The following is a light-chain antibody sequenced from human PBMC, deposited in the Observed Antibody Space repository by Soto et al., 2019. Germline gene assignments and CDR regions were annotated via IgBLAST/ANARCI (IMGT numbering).Light chain of an antibody. J-gene: IGKJ2*01. Sequence: DDRSTTSPATLASAVGDTVTMTCRSSSKWLAWYEKKPGKAPKLLIDDVSNLERGVPPRFSGSTSGAESTLTITGLQPDDLGTYYCQHTTDFTFGQGTKV. CDR1: SSSKW. V-gene: IGKV1-5*01. CDR3: QHTTDFT. CDR2: DVS.